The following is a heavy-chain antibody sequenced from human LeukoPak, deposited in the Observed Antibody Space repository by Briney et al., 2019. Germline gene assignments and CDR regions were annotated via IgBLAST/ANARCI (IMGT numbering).Heavy chain of an antibody. Sequence: ASVKVSCKASGYTFTNYGISWVRQAPGQGLEWMGWISANNGNRNYALKLRDRVSMTTDTSTSTAYMELRSLRSDDTAVYYCARPQEEDGYNYNWAFDYWGQGTLVTVSS. D-gene: IGHD5-24*01. J-gene: IGHJ4*02. V-gene: IGHV1-18*01. CDR2: ISANNGNR. CDR1: GYTFTNYG. CDR3: ARPQEEDGYNYNWAFDY.